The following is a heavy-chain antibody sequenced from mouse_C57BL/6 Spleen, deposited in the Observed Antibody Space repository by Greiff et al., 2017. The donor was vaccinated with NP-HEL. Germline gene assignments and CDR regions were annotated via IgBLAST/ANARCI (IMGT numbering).Heavy chain of an antibody. Sequence: VQLQQPGAELVKPGASVKLSCKASGYTFTSYWMHWVKQRPGRGLEWIGRLDPYSGGTTYNEKFKSKATLTVDKPSSTAYMQLSSLTSEDSAVDDCARRAVVATHYAMDYWGQGTSVTVSS. CDR2: LDPYSGGT. V-gene: IGHV1-72*01. D-gene: IGHD1-1*01. J-gene: IGHJ4*01. CDR3: ARRAVVATHYAMDY. CDR1: GYTFTSYW.